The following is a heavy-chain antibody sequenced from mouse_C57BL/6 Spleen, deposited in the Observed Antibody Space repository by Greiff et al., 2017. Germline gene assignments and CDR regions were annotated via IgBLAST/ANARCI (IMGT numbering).Heavy chain of an antibody. J-gene: IGHJ4*01. V-gene: IGHV1-26*01. Sequence: VQLQQSGPELVKPGASVKISCKASGYTFTDYYMNWVKQSHGKSLEWIGDINPNNGGTSYNQKFKGKATLTVDKSSSTAYMELRSLTSEDSAVYYCAISNAMDYWGQGPSVTVSS. CDR1: GYTFTDYY. CDR2: INPNNGGT. CDR3: AISNAMDY.